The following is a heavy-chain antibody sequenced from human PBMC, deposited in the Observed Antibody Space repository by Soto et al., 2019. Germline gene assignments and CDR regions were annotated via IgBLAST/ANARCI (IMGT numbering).Heavy chain of an antibody. V-gene: IGHV1-69*13. D-gene: IGHD3-10*01. CDR1: GGTFSSYA. CDR2: IIPIFGTA. CDR3: AGGQWEYYCAGSYFGPHYYCGMDV. Sequence: SVKVSCKASGGTFSSYAISWVRQAPGQGLEWMGGIIPIFGTANYAQKFQGRVTITADESTSTAYMELSSLRSEATAVYYCAGGQWEYYCAGSYFGPHYYCGMDVWGQGTTVTVSS. J-gene: IGHJ6*02.